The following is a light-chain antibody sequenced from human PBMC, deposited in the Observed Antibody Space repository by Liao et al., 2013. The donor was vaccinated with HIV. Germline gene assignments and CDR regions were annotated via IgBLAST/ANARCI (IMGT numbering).Light chain of an antibody. J-gene: IGLJ1*01. V-gene: IGLV3-1*01. CDR1: KLGDKY. CDR3: QAWDSSTGV. Sequence: SYELTQPPSVSVSPGQTASITCSGDKLGDKYAYWYQQKPGQSPVLVIYQDSKWPSGIPERFSGSNSGNTATLTISGTQAMDEADYYCQAWDSSTGVFGTGTKVTVL. CDR2: QDS.